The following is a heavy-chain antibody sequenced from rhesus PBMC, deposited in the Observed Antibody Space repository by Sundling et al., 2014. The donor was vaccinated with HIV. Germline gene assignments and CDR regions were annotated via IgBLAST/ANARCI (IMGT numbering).Heavy chain of an antibody. D-gene: IGHD2-27*01. Sequence: EVRLVESGGGLVQPGGSLRLSCAASGFSFSDYYMSWVRQAPGKGPEWVGFIRNKANGGTPEYAASVKGRFTISRDDSKSIAYLQMNSLKTEDTAVYYCARAPRAYCSGPYCYLYSFDFWGQGVLVTVSS. V-gene: IGHV3-116*02. J-gene: IGHJ4*01. CDR2: IRNKANGGTP. CDR1: GFSFSDYY. CDR3: ARAPRAYCSGPYCYLYSFDF.